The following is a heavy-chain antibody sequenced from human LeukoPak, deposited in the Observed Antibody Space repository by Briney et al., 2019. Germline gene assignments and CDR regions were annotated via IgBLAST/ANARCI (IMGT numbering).Heavy chain of an antibody. CDR3: ARTGHDSSGYPN. D-gene: IGHD3-22*01. V-gene: IGHV1-69*05. CDR1: GGTFSSYA. Sequence: SVKVSCKASGGTFSSYAISWVRQAPGQGLEWMGGIIPIFGTANYAQKLQGRVTMTTDTSTSTAYMELRSLRSDDTAVYYCARTGHDSSGYPNWGQGTLVTVSS. CDR2: IIPIFGTA. J-gene: IGHJ4*02.